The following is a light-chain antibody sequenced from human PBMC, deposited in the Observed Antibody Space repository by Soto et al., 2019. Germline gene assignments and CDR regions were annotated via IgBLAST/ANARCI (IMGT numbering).Light chain of an antibody. CDR1: TSDVGAYNY. V-gene: IGLV2-14*03. Sequence: QSVLTQPASVSGSPGQSIPISCAGTTSDVGAYNYVSWYQQHPGKVPRLIISDVNKRPSGVSDRFSGSKSANTASLTISGLQAEDEADYYCASFTRSVTVLFGGGTQLTVL. CDR3: ASFTRSVTVL. J-gene: IGLJ2*01. CDR2: DVN.